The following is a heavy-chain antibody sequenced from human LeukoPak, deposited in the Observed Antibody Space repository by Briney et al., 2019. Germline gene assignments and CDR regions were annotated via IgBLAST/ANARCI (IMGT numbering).Heavy chain of an antibody. CDR1: GFTLSSYG. CDR2: ILYDGSNK. Sequence: GRSLRLSCAPSGFTLSSYGMHWVRQAPGKGLEWVAVILYDGSNKYYADSVKGRFTTSRDNSKNTLYLQMNSLRAEDTAVYYCAREPHYGDYDGDAFDIWGQGTMVTVSS. J-gene: IGHJ3*02. V-gene: IGHV3-33*01. CDR3: AREPHYGDYDGDAFDI. D-gene: IGHD4-17*01.